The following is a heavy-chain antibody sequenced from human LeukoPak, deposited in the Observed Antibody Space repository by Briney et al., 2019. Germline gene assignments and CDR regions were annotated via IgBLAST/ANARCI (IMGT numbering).Heavy chain of an antibody. J-gene: IGHJ5*02. D-gene: IGHD3-10*01. V-gene: IGHV1-3*01. CDR2: INAGSGNT. CDR3: ARDAVTMVRGKNWFDP. Sequence: ASVKVSCKASGYTFTSYAMHWVRQAPGQRLEWMGWINAGSGNTKYSQKFQGRVTITRDTSASTAYMELSSLRSEGTAVYYCARDAVTMVRGKNWFDPWGQGTLVTVST. CDR1: GYTFTSYA.